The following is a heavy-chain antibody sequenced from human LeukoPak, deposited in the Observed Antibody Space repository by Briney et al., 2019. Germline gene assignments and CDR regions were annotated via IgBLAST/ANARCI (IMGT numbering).Heavy chain of an antibody. CDR2: IYYTGKN. D-gene: IGHD5-12*01. CDR3: VRRDSGWNYFDY. J-gene: IGHJ4*02. V-gene: IGHV4-59*08. CDR1: GGSINSHY. Sequence: KALETLSLTCAVSGGSINSHYWGWIRQPPGKGLQWIGDIYYTGKNNYNPSLKSRVTISLDTSKDHLSLNLTSVLAADTAIYYCVRRDSGWNYFDYWGQGILVTVSS.